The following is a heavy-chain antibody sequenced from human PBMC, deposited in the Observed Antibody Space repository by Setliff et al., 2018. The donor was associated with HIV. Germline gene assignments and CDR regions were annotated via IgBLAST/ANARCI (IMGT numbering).Heavy chain of an antibody. Sequence: PSETLSLTCGVSGYSISRGYYWGWIRQPPGRGLEWIGSVYYSGSTYYNPSLKSRVTISMDTSKNQFSLTLTSVTAADTAVYYCARDRMSSGYTAAFEIWGQGTVVTVSS. CDR2: VYYSGST. J-gene: IGHJ3*02. D-gene: IGHD3-22*01. CDR3: ARDRMSSGYTAAFEI. V-gene: IGHV4-38-2*02. CDR1: GYSISRGYY.